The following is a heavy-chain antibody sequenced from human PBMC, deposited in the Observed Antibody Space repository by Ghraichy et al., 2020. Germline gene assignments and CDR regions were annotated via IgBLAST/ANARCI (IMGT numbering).Heavy chain of an antibody. CDR2: IMGSGDGT. V-gene: IGHV3-23*01. D-gene: IGHD3-3*01. J-gene: IGHJ4*02. CDR1: GFIFSSYA. Sequence: GESLNISCAASGFIFSSYAMSWVRQAPGKGLEWVSNIMGSGDGTDYADFVKGRFTISRDNSKNTLYLQMNSLRVEDTAVYYCAKDKWSGYFDHWGQGTLVTVSS. CDR3: AKDKWSGYFDH.